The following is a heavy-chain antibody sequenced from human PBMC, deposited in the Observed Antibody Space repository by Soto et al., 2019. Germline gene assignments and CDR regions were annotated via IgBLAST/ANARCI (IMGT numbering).Heavy chain of an antibody. CDR3: AREGGYCSGTSCYTYYYYGMDV. Sequence: GASVKVSCKASGYTFTGYYMHWVRQAPGQGLEWMGWINPNSGGTNYAQKFQGWVTMTRDTSISTAYMELSRLRSDDTAVYYCAREGGYCSGTSCYTYYYYGMDVWGQGTTVTVSS. J-gene: IGHJ6*02. CDR2: INPNSGGT. CDR1: GYTFTGYY. D-gene: IGHD2-2*02. V-gene: IGHV1-2*04.